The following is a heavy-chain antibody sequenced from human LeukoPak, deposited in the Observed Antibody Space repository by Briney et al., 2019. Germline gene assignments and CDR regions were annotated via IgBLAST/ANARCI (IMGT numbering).Heavy chain of an antibody. J-gene: IGHJ6*02. CDR2: IRSKAYRGTI. CDR3: GRGPIQLWLHNGIDV. D-gene: IGHD5-18*01. Sequence: TGGSLRLSCTASGFTFGDHAMSWVRQAPGKGLEWVGFIRSKAYRGTIEYAASVKGRFTISRDDSESIAYLQMNSPKIEDTAVYYCGRGPIQLWLHNGIDVWGPGTTVIVSS. CDR1: GFTFGDHA. V-gene: IGHV3-49*04.